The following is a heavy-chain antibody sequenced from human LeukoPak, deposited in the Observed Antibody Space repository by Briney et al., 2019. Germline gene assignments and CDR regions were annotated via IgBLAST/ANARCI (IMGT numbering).Heavy chain of an antibody. CDR3: ARSRGSWYNGYYFDY. CDR1: GGSTSSSDFY. V-gene: IGHV4-39*07. CDR2: IYYSGST. Sequence: SETLSLTCTVSGGSTSSSDFYWGWIRQPPGKGLEWIGTIYYSGSTYYNPSLKSRVTISVDTSKNQFSLKLSSVTAADTAVYYCARSRGSWYNGYYFDYWGQGTLVTVSS. D-gene: IGHD6-13*01. J-gene: IGHJ4*02.